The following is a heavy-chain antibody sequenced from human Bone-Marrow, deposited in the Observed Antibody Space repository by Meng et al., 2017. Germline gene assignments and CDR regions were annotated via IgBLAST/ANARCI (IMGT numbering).Heavy chain of an antibody. Sequence: GQRVQFGAEVKKPGASGKASCKASGYTFPDYWLHWVRRAPGQGLEWMGRINPKSGDTHYAQRFQGRVTMTGDTSISTAYMELSGLRSDDTAMYYCARDEDISAAGKLFGDYWGQGTLVTVSS. CDR2: INPKSGDT. CDR3: ARDEDISAAGKLFGDY. CDR1: GYTFPDYW. V-gene: IGHV1-2*06. J-gene: IGHJ4*02. D-gene: IGHD6-13*01.